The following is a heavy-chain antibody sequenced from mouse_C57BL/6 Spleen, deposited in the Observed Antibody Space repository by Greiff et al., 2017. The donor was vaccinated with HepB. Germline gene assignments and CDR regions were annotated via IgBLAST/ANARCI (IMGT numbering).Heavy chain of an antibody. D-gene: IGHD1-1*01. CDR1: GFTFSSYG. V-gene: IGHV5-6*01. CDR3: ARHLFTTLVATRAMDY. J-gene: IGHJ4*01. Sequence: EVQLVESGGDLVKPGGSLKLSCAASGFTFSSYGMSWVRQTPDKRLEWVATISSGGSYTYYPDSVKGRFTISRDNAKNTLYLQMSSLKSEDTAMYYCARHLFTTLVATRAMDYWGQGTSVTVSS. CDR2: ISSGGSYT.